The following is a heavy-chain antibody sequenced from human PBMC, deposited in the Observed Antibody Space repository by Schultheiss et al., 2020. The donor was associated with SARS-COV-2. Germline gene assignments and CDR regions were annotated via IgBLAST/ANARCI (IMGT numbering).Heavy chain of an antibody. CDR1: GFTFSNYD. J-gene: IGHJ6*03. CDR3: ARAGYSYGRYYYYYYYMDV. V-gene: IGHV3-74*01. Sequence: GGSLRLSCAASGFTFSNYDMHWVRQAPGKGLVWVSRISSDGSRTNYADSVKGRFTISRDNAKNSLYLQMNSLRAEDTAVYYCARAGYSYGRYYYYYYYMDVWGKGTTVTGSS. CDR2: ISSDGSRT. D-gene: IGHD5-18*01.